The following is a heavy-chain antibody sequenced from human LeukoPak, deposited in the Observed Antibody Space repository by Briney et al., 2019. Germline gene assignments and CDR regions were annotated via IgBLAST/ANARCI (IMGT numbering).Heavy chain of an antibody. CDR1: GGSISSDY. CDR2: IYHSGST. V-gene: IGHV4-59*01. J-gene: IGHJ4*02. D-gene: IGHD6-13*01. Sequence: PSETLSLTCTVSGGSISSDYWSWIRQPPGKGLEWIGSIYHSGSTYYNPSLKSRVTISVDTSKNQFSLKLSSVTAADTAVYYCARGVGSSWYYWGQGTLVTVSS. CDR3: ARGVGSSWYY.